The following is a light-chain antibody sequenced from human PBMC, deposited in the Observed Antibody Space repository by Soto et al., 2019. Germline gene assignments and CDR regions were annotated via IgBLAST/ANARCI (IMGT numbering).Light chain of an antibody. V-gene: IGLV2-23*01. CDR1: SSDVGSYNL. J-gene: IGLJ2*01. CDR2: EGS. CDR3: SSYASSSNLL. Sequence: QSALTQPASVSGSPGQSITISCTGTSSDVGSYNLVSWYQQHPGKAPILMIYEGSKRPSGVSKRFSGSQSGNTASLTISGLQAEDEADYYCSSYASSSNLLFGGGTKLTVL.